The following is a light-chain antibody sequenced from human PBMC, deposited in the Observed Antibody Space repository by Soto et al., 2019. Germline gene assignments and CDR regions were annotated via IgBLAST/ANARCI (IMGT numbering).Light chain of an antibody. V-gene: IGLV1-44*01. CDR2: SIN. J-gene: IGLJ3*02. CDR1: SSNIGRNT. Sequence: QSVLTQPPSASGTPGQRVTISCSGSSSNIGRNTVNWYQQLPGTAPKLLIYSINQRPSGVPDRFSGSRSGTSASLAISGLQSEDEADYYCAAWEDSLNAWVFGGGTKLTVL. CDR3: AAWEDSLNAWV.